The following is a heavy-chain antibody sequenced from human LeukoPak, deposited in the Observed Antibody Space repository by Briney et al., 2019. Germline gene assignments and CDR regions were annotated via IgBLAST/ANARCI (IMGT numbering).Heavy chain of an antibody. CDR3: AKGNRGGGDWDWFDP. J-gene: IGHJ5*02. D-gene: IGHD2-21*01. Sequence: PGRSLRLSCAASGFTFDDYAMHWARQAPGKGLEWVSGISWNSGSIGYADSVKGRFTISRDNAKNSLYLQMNSLRAEDTALYYCAKGNRGGGDWDWFDPWGQGTLVTVSS. CDR1: GFTFDDYA. CDR2: ISWNSGSI. V-gene: IGHV3-9*01.